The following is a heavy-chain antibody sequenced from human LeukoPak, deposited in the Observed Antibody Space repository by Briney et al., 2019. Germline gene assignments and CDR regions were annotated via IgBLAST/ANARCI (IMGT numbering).Heavy chain of an antibody. CDR2: ISNSGSAT. CDR1: GFTFSSYE. CDR3: ARDIRHSSPF. D-gene: IGHD6-13*01. V-gene: IGHV3-48*03. Sequence: PGGSLRLSCAASGFTFSSYEMNWVRQAPGKGLEWVSYISNSGSATSYAEAVKGRFVISRDNAENSLYLQMSSLRAEDTAVYYCARDIRHSSPFWGQGSLVTVSS. J-gene: IGHJ4*02.